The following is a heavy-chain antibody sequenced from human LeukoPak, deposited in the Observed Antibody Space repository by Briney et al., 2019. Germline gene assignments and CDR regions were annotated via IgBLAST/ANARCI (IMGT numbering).Heavy chain of an antibody. D-gene: IGHD6-13*01. J-gene: IGHJ5*02. CDR3: ARGLHMPPSSGSSWYH. CDR2: INHSGST. V-gene: IGHV4-39*07. CDR1: GGSISSTSHY. Sequence: SETLSLTCTVSGGSISSTSHYWGWIRQPPGKGLEWIGEINHSGSTNYNPSLKSRVTISVDTSKNQFSLKLSSVTAADTAVYYCARGLHMPPSSGSSWYHWGQGTLVTVSS.